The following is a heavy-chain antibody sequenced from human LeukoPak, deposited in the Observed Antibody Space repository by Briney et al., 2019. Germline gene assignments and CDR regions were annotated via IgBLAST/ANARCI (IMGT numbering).Heavy chain of an antibody. CDR1: GFTFDDYG. Sequence: GGSLRLSCAASGFTFDDYGVSWVRQAPGKGLEWVSGINWNGGSTGYADSVKGRFTISRDNAKNSLYLQMNSLRAEDTAVYYCARARTRAVTTVPDYWGQGTLVTVSS. CDR2: INWNGGST. J-gene: IGHJ4*02. D-gene: IGHD4-11*01. CDR3: ARARTRAVTTVPDY. V-gene: IGHV3-20*04.